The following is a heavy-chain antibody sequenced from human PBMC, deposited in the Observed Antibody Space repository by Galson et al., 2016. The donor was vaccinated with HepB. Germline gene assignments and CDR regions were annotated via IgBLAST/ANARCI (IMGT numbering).Heavy chain of an antibody. CDR2: IYPVDSDT. J-gene: IGHJ6*02. CDR3: AKLALRQPGASRMDV. V-gene: IGHV5-51*01. Sequence: QSGAEVTKPGESLKISCQGSGSTFSDYWIGWVRQTPGKGLEYMGIIYPVDSDTKYSPSFQGQVTISVDKSTNTAFLQWGSLKASDSAIYYCAKLALRQPGASRMDVWGQGTTVTVSS. CDR1: GSTFSDYW. D-gene: IGHD3-10*01.